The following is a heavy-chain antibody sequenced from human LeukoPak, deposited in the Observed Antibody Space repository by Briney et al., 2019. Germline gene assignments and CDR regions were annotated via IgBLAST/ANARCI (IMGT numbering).Heavy chain of an antibody. CDR2: VYYSGST. V-gene: IGHV4-59*02. CDR1: DGSVSGYD. D-gene: IGHD2-15*01. J-gene: IGHJ4*02. CDR3: ARIHRYCSGGACYVLDN. Sequence: PSESLSLTCVVSDGSVSGYDWGWIRQPPWRGLEWMVYVYYSGSTNYNPSFKSRITISVDTSRNQFSLQLSSVTAADTAVYYCARIHRYCSGGACYVLDNWGQGTLVAVSS.